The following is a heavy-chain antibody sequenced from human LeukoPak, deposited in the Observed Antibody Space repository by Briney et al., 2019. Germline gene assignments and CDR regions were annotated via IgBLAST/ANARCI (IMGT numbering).Heavy chain of an antibody. Sequence: GASVKVSCKASGYSFTSYYMHWVRQAPGQGLEWMGIINPSGGSTSYAQKFQGRVTMTRDTSTSTVYMELSSLRSEDTAVYYCAREFSGSGSYWVRGMDVWGQGTTVTVSS. D-gene: IGHD3-10*01. CDR1: GYSFTSYY. V-gene: IGHV1-46*01. CDR2: INPSGGST. CDR3: AREFSGSGSYWVRGMDV. J-gene: IGHJ6*02.